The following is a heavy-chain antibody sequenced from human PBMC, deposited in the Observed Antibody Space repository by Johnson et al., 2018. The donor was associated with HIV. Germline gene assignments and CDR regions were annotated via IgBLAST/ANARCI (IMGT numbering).Heavy chain of an antibody. J-gene: IGHJ3*02. D-gene: IGHD1-26*01. CDR1: GFTVSSNY. V-gene: IGHV3-15*02. Sequence: VQLVESGGAVVQPGRSLRVSCAASGFTVSSNYMSWVRQAPGKGLEWVGRIKRKTDGETTDYTTPVKGRFTISRDDSKNTLYLQMNSLKTEDTAVYYCATDVPSAPYYNAFDIWGQGTMVTVSS. CDR2: IKRKTDGETT. CDR3: ATDVPSAPYYNAFDI.